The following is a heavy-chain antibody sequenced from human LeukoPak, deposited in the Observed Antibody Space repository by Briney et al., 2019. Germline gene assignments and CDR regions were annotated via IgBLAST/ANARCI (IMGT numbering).Heavy chain of an antibody. V-gene: IGHV4-38-2*02. CDR3: ARLYSGSFHAFDI. J-gene: IGHJ3*02. Sequence: SETLSLTCTVSGYSISSGYYWGWIRQPPGKGLEWIGSILHSGSTYYNPSLKSRVTISADTSKNQFSLKLSSVTAADTAVYYCARLYSGSFHAFDIWSQGTMVTVSS. CDR2: ILHSGST. CDR1: GYSISSGYY. D-gene: IGHD1-26*01.